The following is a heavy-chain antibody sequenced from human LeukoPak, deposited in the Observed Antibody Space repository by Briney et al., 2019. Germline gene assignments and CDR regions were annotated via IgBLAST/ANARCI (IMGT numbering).Heavy chain of an antibody. CDR3: ATGLVRRGYYYYYMDV. Sequence: ASVKVSCKVSGYTFTDYYVHWVQQAPGKGLEWMGLVDPEDGETIYAKKFQGRVTITADTSTDTAYMELSSLRSEDTAVYYCATGLVRRGYYYYYMDVWGKGTTVTVSS. V-gene: IGHV1-69-2*01. D-gene: IGHD6-13*01. CDR1: GYTFTDYY. J-gene: IGHJ6*03. CDR2: VDPEDGET.